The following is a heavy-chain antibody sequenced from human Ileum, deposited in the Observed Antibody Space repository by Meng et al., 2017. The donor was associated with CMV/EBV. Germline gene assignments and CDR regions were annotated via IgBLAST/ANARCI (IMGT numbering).Heavy chain of an antibody. Sequence: TFKSHVIRWVRPTHGQSLGWMKWINCGNGDTKYSQKFQGRITNIRDTSASTAYMELRSLRPEDTAVFYCARDTAYDNFWRNWFDPWGQGTLVTVSS. CDR3: ARDTAYDNFWRNWFDP. D-gene: IGHD1-1*01. CDR1: TFKSHV. V-gene: IGHV1-3*01. J-gene: IGHJ5*02. CDR2: INCGNGDT.